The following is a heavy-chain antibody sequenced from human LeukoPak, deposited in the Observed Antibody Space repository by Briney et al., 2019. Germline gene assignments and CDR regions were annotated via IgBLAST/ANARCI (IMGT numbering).Heavy chain of an antibody. Sequence: GGSLRLSCAASGCTFSSYWMHWVRQAAGKGLVGVSRINTDGRSTSHADSVKGRFTISRDKAKNTMYLQMTSLRAEDTAVYYCARGYGHYVTRRGFIDYWGQGTLVTVSS. CDR1: GCTFSSYW. V-gene: IGHV3-74*01. CDR2: INTDGRST. CDR3: ARGYGHYVTRRGFIDY. J-gene: IGHJ4*02. D-gene: IGHD4-17*01.